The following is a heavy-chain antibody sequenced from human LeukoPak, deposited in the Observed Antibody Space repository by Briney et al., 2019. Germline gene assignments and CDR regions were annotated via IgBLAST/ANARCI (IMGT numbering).Heavy chain of an antibody. J-gene: IGHJ4*02. CDR3: ARGLWSGYDY. Sequence: PGGSLRLSCAASGFTFSSYSVNWVRQAPGKGLEWVSYISSSSSSTIYYADSVKGRFTISRDNAKNSLYLQMNSLRAEDTAVYYCARGLWSGYDYWGQGTLVTVSS. V-gene: IGHV3-48*01. D-gene: IGHD3-3*01. CDR2: ISSSSSSTI. CDR1: GFTFSSYS.